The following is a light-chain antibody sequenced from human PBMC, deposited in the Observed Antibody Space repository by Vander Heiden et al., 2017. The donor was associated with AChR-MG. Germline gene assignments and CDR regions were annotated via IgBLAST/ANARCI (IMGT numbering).Light chain of an antibody. CDR3: QQYGSSPPYT. Sequence: EIVLTQSPGTLSLSPGERATLFCRASQSVSSNYLAWYQQKPGQAPRLLIYTASNRATGIPDRFSGGGSGTDFTLTITRLEPEDFAVYYCQQYGSSPPYTFGQRTKLEI. CDR1: QSVSSNY. V-gene: IGKV3-20*01. CDR2: TAS. J-gene: IGKJ2*01.